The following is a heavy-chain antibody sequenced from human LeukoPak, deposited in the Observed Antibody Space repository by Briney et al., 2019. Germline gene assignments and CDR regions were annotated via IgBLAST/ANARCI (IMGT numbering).Heavy chain of an antibody. CDR2: INWNGGRT. CDR1: GFTFDDYG. J-gene: IGHJ4*02. Sequence: GGSLRLSCAASGFTFDDYGMSWVRQAPGKGLEWVSGINWNGGRTGYADSVKGRFTISRDNAKNSLYLQMNSLRAEDTALYYCAKVGYSYGPYYFDYWGQGTLVTVSS. D-gene: IGHD5-18*01. CDR3: AKVGYSYGPYYFDY. V-gene: IGHV3-20*04.